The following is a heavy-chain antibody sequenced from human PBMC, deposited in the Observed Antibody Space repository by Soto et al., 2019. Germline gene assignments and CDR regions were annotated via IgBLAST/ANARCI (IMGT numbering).Heavy chain of an antibody. D-gene: IGHD4-17*01. CDR2: IYWDDDK. V-gene: IGHV2-5*02. Sequence: QITLKESGPTLVKPTQTLTLTCTFSGFSLSTSGVGVGWIRQPPGKALEWLALIYWDDDKRYSPSLKSRLTITKXAXXNQVVLTMTHMDPVDTATYDCAHRGSPVTTYYFDSWGQGALVTASS. CDR1: GFSLSTSGVG. CDR3: AHRGSPVTTYYFDS. J-gene: IGHJ4*02.